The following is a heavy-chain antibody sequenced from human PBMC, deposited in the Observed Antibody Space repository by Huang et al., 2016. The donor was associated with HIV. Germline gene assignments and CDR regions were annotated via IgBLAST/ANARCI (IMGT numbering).Heavy chain of an antibody. Sequence: QVKLQESGPGLVKSSETLSLTCTVSGASISSASYYWGWIRQPPGKGIEWIGTIYHTGSTYSSPALKRRLSMSVDTSENQVSLRLRSVTAADTAVYFWARHWEGSFYYYYYIDVWGPGTTVTVSS. CDR1: GASISSASYY. J-gene: IGHJ6*03. CDR2: IYHTGST. V-gene: IGHV4-39*01. CDR3: ARHWEGSFYYYYYIDV. D-gene: IGHD1-26*01.